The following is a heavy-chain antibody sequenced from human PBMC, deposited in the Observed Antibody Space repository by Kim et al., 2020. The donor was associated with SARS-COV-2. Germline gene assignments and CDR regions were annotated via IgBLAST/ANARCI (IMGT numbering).Heavy chain of an antibody. D-gene: IGHD4-4*01. J-gene: IGHJ4*02. V-gene: IGHV4-39*01. CDR3: ARLGLQWGSFDY. CDR1: GGSISSSSYY. CDR2: IYYSGST. Sequence: SETLSLTCTVSGGSISSSSYYWGWIRQPPGKGLEWIGSIYYSGSTYYNPSLKSRVTISVDTSKNQFSLKLSSVTAADTAVYYCARLGLQWGSFDYWGQGT.